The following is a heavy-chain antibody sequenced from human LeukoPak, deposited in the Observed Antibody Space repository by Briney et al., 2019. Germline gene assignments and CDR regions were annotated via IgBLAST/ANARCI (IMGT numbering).Heavy chain of an antibody. J-gene: IGHJ4*02. CDR3: ARRPTGIDY. CDR2: IKYSGST. V-gene: IGHV4-34*01. D-gene: IGHD4-17*01. CDR1: GGSLSGSY. Sequence: PSETLSLTCVVYGGSLSGSYWSWIRQPPGKGLEWIGEIKYSGSTTYNPSLKSRVTISADTSKNQFSLKLSSVTAADTAVYYCARRPTGIDYWGQGTLVTVSS.